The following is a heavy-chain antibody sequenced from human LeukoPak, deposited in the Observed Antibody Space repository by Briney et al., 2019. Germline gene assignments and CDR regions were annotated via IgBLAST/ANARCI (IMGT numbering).Heavy chain of an antibody. V-gene: IGHV4-31*03. Sequence: SETLSLTCTVSGGSISNSSYYWSWIRQHPGKGLEWIGYIYYSGSTYYNPSLKSRVTISVDTSKNQFSLKLSSVTAADTAVYYCASSPPISSGWQLDYWGQGTLVTVSS. CDR1: GGSISNSSYY. D-gene: IGHD6-19*01. CDR3: ASSPPISSGWQLDY. CDR2: IYYSGST. J-gene: IGHJ4*02.